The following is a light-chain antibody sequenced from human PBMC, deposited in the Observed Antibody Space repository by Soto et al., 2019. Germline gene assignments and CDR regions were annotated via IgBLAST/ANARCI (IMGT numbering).Light chain of an antibody. CDR3: FSYTSSGTYV. Sequence: QSALTQPASVSGSPGQSITISCTGTSSDVGNYKYVSWYQQHPGKAPKLMIYEVSNRPSRVSNRFSGSKSGNTASLTISGLQAQDETDYYCFSYTSSGTYVFGTGTKLTVL. V-gene: IGLV2-14*01. J-gene: IGLJ1*01. CDR2: EVS. CDR1: SSDVGNYKY.